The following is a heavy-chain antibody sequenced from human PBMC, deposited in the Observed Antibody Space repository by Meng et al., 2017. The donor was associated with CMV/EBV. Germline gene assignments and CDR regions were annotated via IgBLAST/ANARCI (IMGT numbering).Heavy chain of an antibody. V-gene: IGHV3-33*01. CDR2: IWYDGSNK. CDR3: ARPTAGYSYGLVIRNNWFDP. Sequence: GESLKISCAASGFTFSSYGMHWVRQAPGKGLEWVAVIWYDGSNKYYADSVKGRFTISRDNSKNTLYLQMNSLRAEDTAVYYCARPTAGYSYGLVIRNNWFDPWGQGTLVTVSS. CDR1: GFTFSSYG. J-gene: IGHJ5*02. D-gene: IGHD5-18*01.